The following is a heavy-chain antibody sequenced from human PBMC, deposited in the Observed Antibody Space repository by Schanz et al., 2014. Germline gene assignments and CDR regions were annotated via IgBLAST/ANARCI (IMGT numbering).Heavy chain of an antibody. V-gene: IGHV3-33*03. CDR1: GFTFSDYW. J-gene: IGHJ4*02. CDR2: INSDGTKR. CDR3: AKTLFPGGTQTFGN. D-gene: IGHD2-8*02. Sequence: QVQLVESGGGVVQPGRSLRLSCVASGFTFSDYWMSWVRQAPGKGLEWVAFINSDGTKRFYADSVKSRFTISRDNSNKTVDLQMNSLRVEDTAVYYCAKTLFPGGTQTFGNWGRGTLVTVSS.